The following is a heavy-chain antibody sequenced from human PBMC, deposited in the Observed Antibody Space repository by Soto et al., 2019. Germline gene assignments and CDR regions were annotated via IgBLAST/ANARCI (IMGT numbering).Heavy chain of an antibody. J-gene: IGHJ6*02. CDR2: IIPIFGTA. CDR1: GGTFSSYA. Sequence: RASVKVSCKASGGTFSSYAISWVRQAPGQGLEWMGGIIPIFGTANYAQKFQGRVTITADESTSTAYMELSSLRSEDTAVYYCARGNDILTGYRDYYYYYGMDVWGQGTTVTVSS. V-gene: IGHV1-69*13. D-gene: IGHD3-9*01. CDR3: ARGNDILTGYRDYYYYYGMDV.